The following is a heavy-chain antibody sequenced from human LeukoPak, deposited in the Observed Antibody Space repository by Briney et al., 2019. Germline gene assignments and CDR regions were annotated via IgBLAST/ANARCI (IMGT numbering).Heavy chain of an antibody. CDR2: INHSGST. J-gene: IGHJ4*02. CDR1: GGSFSRYY. V-gene: IGHV4-34*01. D-gene: IGHD2-21*02. CDR3: ARGGFYCGGDCYVDY. Sequence: PSETLSLTCAVYGGSFSRYYWSWIRQPPGKGLEWIEEINHSGSTNYNPSLKSRVTISVDTSKNQFSLKLSSVTAADTAVYYCARGGFYCGGDCYVDYWGQGTLVTVSS.